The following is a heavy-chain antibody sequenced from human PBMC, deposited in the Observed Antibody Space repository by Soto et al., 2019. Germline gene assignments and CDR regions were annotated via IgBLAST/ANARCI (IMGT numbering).Heavy chain of an antibody. J-gene: IGHJ5*02. D-gene: IGHD6-6*01. V-gene: IGHV3-30*03. CDR3: AIEMFPRTVLDSSSPWGDA. CDR1: GFTLNTYG. Sequence: QVQLVESGGGVVQPGRSLRLSCVASGFTLNTYGMHWVRQAPGKGLEWVALISYDGSHEYYADSVKGRFTISRDISKNTLFLQMNSLRPEDTAVYYCAIEMFPRTVLDSSSPWGDAWGQGTLVTVSS. CDR2: ISYDGSHE.